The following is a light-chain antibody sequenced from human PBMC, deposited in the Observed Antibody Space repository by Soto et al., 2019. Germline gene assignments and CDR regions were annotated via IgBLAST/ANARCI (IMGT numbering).Light chain of an antibody. J-gene: IGKJ4*01. V-gene: IGKV1-33*01. Sequence: DIQMTQSPSSLSASVGDRVTITCQASQDISNYLNWYQQKPGKAPKLLIYDASNLETGVPSRFSGSGSGTDFTFTISSLQPEDIATYYCQQYDNLFFTFGGGTKVEIK. CDR3: QQYDNLFFT. CDR2: DAS. CDR1: QDISNY.